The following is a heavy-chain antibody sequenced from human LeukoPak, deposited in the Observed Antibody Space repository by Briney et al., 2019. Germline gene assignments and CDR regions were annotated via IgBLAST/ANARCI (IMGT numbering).Heavy chain of an antibody. Sequence: SETLSLTCTVSGGSISSSSYYWGWIRQPPGKGLEWIGSIFNSGSTYYNPSLKSRVTISADTSENQFSLKLSSVTAADAAVYYCARHGYIYGSGGRTRFDPWGQGSLVTVSS. CDR2: IFNSGST. J-gene: IGHJ5*02. D-gene: IGHD3-10*01. CDR3: ARHGYIYGSGGRTRFDP. CDR1: GGSISSSSYY. V-gene: IGHV4-39*01.